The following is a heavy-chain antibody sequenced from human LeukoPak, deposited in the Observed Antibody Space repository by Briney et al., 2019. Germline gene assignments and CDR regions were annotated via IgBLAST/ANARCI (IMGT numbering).Heavy chain of an antibody. J-gene: IGHJ4*02. Sequence: SETLSLTCTVSGGSISSSSYYWGWIRRPPGKGLEWIGSIYYSGSTYYNPSLKSRVTISVDTSTNQFSLKLSSVTAADTAVYYCARGQEWFDRGFDYWGQGTLVTVSS. CDR1: GGSISSSSYY. CDR3: ARGQEWFDRGFDY. V-gene: IGHV4-39*01. D-gene: IGHD3-3*01. CDR2: IYYSGST.